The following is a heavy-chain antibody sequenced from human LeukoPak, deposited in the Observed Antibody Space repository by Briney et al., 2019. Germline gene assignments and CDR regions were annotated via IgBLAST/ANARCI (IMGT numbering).Heavy chain of an antibody. D-gene: IGHD1-7*01. CDR3: AKDLIGTSMSYFDL. Sequence: GGSLRLSCAVSGFTFSSYHISWVRQAPGKGLEWVSSISGSGSSIYYADSVKGRFTISRDNSKNTLYLQMNSLRAEDTAVYYCAKDLIGTSMSYFDLWGRGTLVTVSS. V-gene: IGHV3-23*01. CDR1: GFTFSSYH. CDR2: ISGSGSSI. J-gene: IGHJ2*01.